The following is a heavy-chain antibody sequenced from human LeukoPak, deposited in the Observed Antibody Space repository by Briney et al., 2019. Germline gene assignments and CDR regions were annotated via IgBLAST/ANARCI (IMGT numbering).Heavy chain of an antibody. D-gene: IGHD3-10*01. CDR3: ARAPRVLWFGELREQYYFDY. V-gene: IGHV3-30-3*01. Sequence: GSLRLSCAASGFTFSSYAMHWVRQAPGKGLEWVAVISYDGSNKYYADSVKGRFTISRDNSKNTLFLQMNSLRAEDTAVYYCARAPRVLWFGELREQYYFDYWGQGTLVTVSS. CDR1: GFTFSSYA. CDR2: ISYDGSNK. J-gene: IGHJ4*02.